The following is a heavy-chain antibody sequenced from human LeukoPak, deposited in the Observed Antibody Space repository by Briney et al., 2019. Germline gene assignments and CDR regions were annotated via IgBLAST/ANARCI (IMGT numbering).Heavy chain of an antibody. V-gene: IGHV3-21*01. CDR1: GFTFSRST. CDR2: ISGGSSSI. CDR3: AARSGGYCYRSMAFDY. D-gene: IGHD2-15*01. Sequence: PGGSLRLSCAAPGFTFSRSTMSWVRQAPGKGLEWVSSISGGSSSINYADSVKGRFTISRDNANNSVFLQMNSLRAEDTAVYYCAARSGGYCYRSMAFDYWGQGSLVTVSS. J-gene: IGHJ4*02.